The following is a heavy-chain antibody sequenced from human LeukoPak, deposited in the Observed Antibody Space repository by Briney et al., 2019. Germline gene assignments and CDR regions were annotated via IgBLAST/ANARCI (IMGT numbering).Heavy chain of an antibody. CDR1: GFTFSSYR. CDR3: ACVVVTAHGDY. J-gene: IGHJ4*02. D-gene: IGHD2-21*02. CDR2: SSNYNYI. V-gene: IGHV3-21*01. Sequence: KPGGSLRLSCAASGFTFSSYRMNWVRQAPGKGLYGVCASSNYNYIYYGRVMKGGFTISRHNAKSSMYLQMNSLRAEDTAVYYCACVVVTAHGDYWGQGTLVTVSS.